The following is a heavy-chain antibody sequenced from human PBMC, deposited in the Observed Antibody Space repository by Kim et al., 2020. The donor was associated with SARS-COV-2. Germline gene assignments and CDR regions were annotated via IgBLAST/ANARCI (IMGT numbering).Heavy chain of an antibody. Sequence: GGSLRLSCAASGFTFSSYWMSWVRQAPGKGLEWVANIKQDGSEKYYVDSVKGRFTISRDNAKNSLYLQMNSLRAEDTAVYYCARDGDYYDSSGYYSSKAHFDYWGQGTLVTVSS. J-gene: IGHJ4*02. CDR3: ARDGDYYDSSGYYSSKAHFDY. CDR1: GFTFSSYW. V-gene: IGHV3-7*01. CDR2: IKQDGSEK. D-gene: IGHD3-22*01.